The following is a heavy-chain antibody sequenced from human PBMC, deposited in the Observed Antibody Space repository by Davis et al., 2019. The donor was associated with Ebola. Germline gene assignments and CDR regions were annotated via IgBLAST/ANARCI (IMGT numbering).Heavy chain of an antibody. V-gene: IGHV4-4*07. Sequence: PSEILSLTCTVSGDSITNYYWSWIRHPAGKGLEWIGRIYGSGSTNYNPSLQSRVTMSVDTSKNQFSLKLTSVTAADTAVYYCARGVLLGDNWFDPWGQGTLVTVSS. CDR3: ARGVLLGDNWFDP. CDR2: IYGSGST. CDR1: GDSITNYY. D-gene: IGHD2-21*01. J-gene: IGHJ5*02.